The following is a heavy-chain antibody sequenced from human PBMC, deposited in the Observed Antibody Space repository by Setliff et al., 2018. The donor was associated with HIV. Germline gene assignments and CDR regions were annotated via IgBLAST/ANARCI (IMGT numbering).Heavy chain of an antibody. CDR2: IKQDGSEK. CDR1: GFTFSTYW. J-gene: IGHJ4*02. CDR3: ATDCAVVGGTGSLDS. V-gene: IGHV3-7*05. D-gene: IGHD1-26*01. Sequence: GASLKISCAASGFTFSTYWMSWVRQAPGKGLEWVAIIKQDGSEKNYMDSVKGRFTISRDNAKNSLYLQMNSLRVEDTAVYYCATDCAVVGGTGSLDSWGQGTLVTVSS.